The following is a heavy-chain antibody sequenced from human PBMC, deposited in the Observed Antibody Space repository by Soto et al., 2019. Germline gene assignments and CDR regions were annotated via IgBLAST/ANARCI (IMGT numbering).Heavy chain of an antibody. J-gene: IGHJ6*03. Sequence: QVQLVESGGGLVKPGGSLRLSCAASGFTFSDYYMSWIRQAPGKGLEWVSYISSSGSTIYYADSVKGRFTISRDNAKNSLYRKMNSLRAEDTAVYYCARDRPDYDFWSGYYKDYYYYYMDVWGKGTTVTVSS. D-gene: IGHD3-3*01. CDR1: GFTFSDYY. V-gene: IGHV3-11*01. CDR3: ARDRPDYDFWSGYYKDYYYYYMDV. CDR2: ISSSGSTI.